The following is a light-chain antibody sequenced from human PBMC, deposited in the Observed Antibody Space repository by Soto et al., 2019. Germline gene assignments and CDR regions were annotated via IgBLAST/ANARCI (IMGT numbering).Light chain of an antibody. CDR2: GAS. J-gene: IGKJ5*01. CDR1: QTITNNY. V-gene: IGKV3-20*01. CDR3: QQYGTSPIT. Sequence: EIVLTQSPGTLSLSPGERATLSCRTSQTITNNYLAWYQQKPGQAPRLLIYGASSRVTGIPDRFSGSGSGTDLTLTISRLEPEDFAVYYCQQYGTSPITFGQGTRLEIK.